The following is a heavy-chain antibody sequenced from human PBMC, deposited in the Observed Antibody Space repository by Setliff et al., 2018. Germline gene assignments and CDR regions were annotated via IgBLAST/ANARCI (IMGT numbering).Heavy chain of an antibody. J-gene: IGHJ5*01. CDR1: GITFKNAW. V-gene: IGHV3-15*01. Sequence: PGRSLRLSCSVSGITFKNAWMTWVRQAPGKGPEWVGRIKSSREGATSDYGAPAKGRFTISRDDSKNMIYLQMNNLKSDDTGFYYCTTGPRDSRNYMTWLDSWGQGTLVTVSS. CDR3: TTGPRDSRNYMTWLDS. D-gene: IGHD4-4*01. CDR2: IKSSREGATS.